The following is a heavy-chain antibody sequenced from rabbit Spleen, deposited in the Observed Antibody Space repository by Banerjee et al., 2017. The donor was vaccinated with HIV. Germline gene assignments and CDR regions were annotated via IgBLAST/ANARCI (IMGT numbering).Heavy chain of an antibody. V-gene: IGHV1S47*01. D-gene: IGHD6-1*01. Sequence: EEFGGDLVKPGASLTLTCKASAFDFSSGGVSWVRQAPGKGLEWIGYIDPVFGTTYYASWVNGRFTISSHNAQNTLYLQLNSLTVADTATYFCVRDDGSYDYIDGYFNLWGPGTLVTVS. CDR3: VRDDGSYDYIDGYFNL. J-gene: IGHJ4*01. CDR1: AFDFSSGG. CDR2: IDPVFGTT.